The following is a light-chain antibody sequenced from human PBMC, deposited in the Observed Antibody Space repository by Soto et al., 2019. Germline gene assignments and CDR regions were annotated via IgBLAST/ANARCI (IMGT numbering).Light chain of an antibody. CDR2: EGS. V-gene: IGLV2-23*01. CDR1: SSDVGSYNL. Sequence: LTPPASVSGSPGQSITISCTGTSSDVGSYNLVSWYQQHPGKAPKLMIYEGSKRPSGVSNRFSGSKSGNTASLTISGLQAEDEADYYCCSYAGSSTYVFGTGTKVTVL. J-gene: IGLJ1*01. CDR3: CSYAGSSTYV.